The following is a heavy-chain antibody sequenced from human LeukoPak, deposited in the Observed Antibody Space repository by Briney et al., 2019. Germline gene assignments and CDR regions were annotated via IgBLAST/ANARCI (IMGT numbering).Heavy chain of an antibody. V-gene: IGHV4-39*01. CDR3: ARHGGTRITLIEVYYFDS. CDR2: VYYTGGT. D-gene: IGHD4-11*01. Sequence: SETLSLTCSVSGGSITSSSYYWGWIRQPPEKGLEWIGSVYYTGGTYYSPSLKSRVTISVDTSKNQFSLMLSSVTAADTAVYYCARHGGTRITLIEVYYFDSWGQGTLVTVSS. CDR1: GGSITSSSYY. J-gene: IGHJ4*02.